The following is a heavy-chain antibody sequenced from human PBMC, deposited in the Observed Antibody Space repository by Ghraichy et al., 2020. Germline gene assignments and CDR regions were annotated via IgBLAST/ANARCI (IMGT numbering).Heavy chain of an antibody. V-gene: IGHV1-69*13. J-gene: IGHJ6*02. CDR3: ARESFHPYYEFWSGPTHYYYGMDV. D-gene: IGHD3-3*01. CDR1: GGTVSSYA. Sequence: SVKVSCKASGGTVSSYAISWVREAPVQGLKWMGGIIPIFGTANYAQKFQGRVTITADESTRTAYMELSSLRSEDTAVSYCARESFHPYYEFWSGPTHYYYGMDVWGQGTTVTVSS. CDR2: IIPIFGTA.